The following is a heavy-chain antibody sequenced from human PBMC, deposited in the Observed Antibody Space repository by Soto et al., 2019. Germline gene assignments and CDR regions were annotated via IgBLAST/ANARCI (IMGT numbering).Heavy chain of an antibody. CDR1: GGSISSGGYS. J-gene: IGHJ5*02. CDR3: ASGGSFTWFDP. D-gene: IGHD3-16*01. Sequence: PSETLSLTCTVSGGSISSGGYSWRWIRQPPGKGLEWIGYIYHDGRTSYNPSLEGRVTISLDRSKNQLSLKLTSVTAADTAVYHCASGGSFTWFDPWGQGHLVTVSS. V-gene: IGHV4-30-2*01. CDR2: IYHDGRT.